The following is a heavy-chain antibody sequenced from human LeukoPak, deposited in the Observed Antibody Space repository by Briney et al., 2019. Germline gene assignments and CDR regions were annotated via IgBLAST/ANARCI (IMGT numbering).Heavy chain of an antibody. V-gene: IGHV3-9*01. CDR3: AKDTVDTAMVQAFDI. CDR1: GFTFDDYA. J-gene: IGHJ3*02. CDR2: ISWNSGSI. Sequence: GRSLRLSCAASGFTFDDYAMHWVRQAPGKGLEWVSGISWNSGSIGYADSVKGRFTISRDNAKNSLYLQMNSLRAEDTALYYCAKDTVDTAMVQAFDIWGQGTMVTVSS. D-gene: IGHD5-18*01.